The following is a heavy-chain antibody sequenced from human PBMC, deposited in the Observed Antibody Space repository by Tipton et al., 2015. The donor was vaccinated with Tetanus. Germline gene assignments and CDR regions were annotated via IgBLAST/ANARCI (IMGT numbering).Heavy chain of an antibody. CDR1: GGSFSGYY. D-gene: IGHD5-12*01. V-gene: IGHV4-34*01. J-gene: IGHJ4*02. Sequence: TLSLTCAVNGGSFSGYYWSWLRQPPGKGLEWIGEVNRGGTTGSNPSLKSRVSMSVDTSKNQFSLNMTSVTAADTAVYYCARDRLVATNHFDHWGQGTLVTVSS. CDR3: ARDRLVATNHFDH. CDR2: VNRGGTT.